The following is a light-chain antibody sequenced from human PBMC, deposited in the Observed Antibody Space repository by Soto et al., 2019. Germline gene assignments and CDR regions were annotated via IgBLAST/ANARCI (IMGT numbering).Light chain of an antibody. J-gene: IGLJ1*01. CDR3: SSHTSSSTRV. CDR1: NSDVGGYNF. CDR2: EVS. V-gene: IGLV2-14*01. Sequence: QSALTQPASVSGSPGQSITISCTGTNSDVGGYNFVSWYQQHPGKAPKLMIYEVSNRPSGVSTRFSGSKSGNTASLSISGLQAEDEADYYCSSHTSSSTRVFGTGTKVTVL.